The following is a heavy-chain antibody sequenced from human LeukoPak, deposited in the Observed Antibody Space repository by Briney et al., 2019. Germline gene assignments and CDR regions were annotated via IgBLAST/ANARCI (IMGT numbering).Heavy chain of an antibody. J-gene: IGHJ5*02. V-gene: IGHV1-46*03. CDR2: INPSGGST. CDR1: GYTFTSYY. D-gene: IGHD2-2*01. Sequence: GASVKVSCKASGYTFTSYYMHWVRQAPGQGLEWMGIINPSGGSTSYAQKFQGRVTMTRDTSTSTVYMELSSLRPEDTAVYYCARGNPGDIVVVPAATNNWFDPWGQGTLVTVSS. CDR3: ARGNPGDIVVVPAATNNWFDP.